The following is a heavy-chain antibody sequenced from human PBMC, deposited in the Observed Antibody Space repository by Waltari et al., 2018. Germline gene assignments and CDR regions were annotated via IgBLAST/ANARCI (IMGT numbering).Heavy chain of an antibody. D-gene: IGHD2-2*01. V-gene: IGHV1-69*01. CDR3: ARDGGYCSSTSCYSLLDAFDI. CDR2: IIPNLRTA. Sequence: QVQLVQSGAEVKKPGSSVKVSCTASGGTFSSYAISWVRKAPGQGLEWLGGIIPNLRTANYGRKIQGEVTSTADESTSTAYMELSSLRSEDTAVYYCARDGGYCSSTSCYSLLDAFDIWGQGTMVTVSS. J-gene: IGHJ3*02. CDR1: GGTFSSYA.